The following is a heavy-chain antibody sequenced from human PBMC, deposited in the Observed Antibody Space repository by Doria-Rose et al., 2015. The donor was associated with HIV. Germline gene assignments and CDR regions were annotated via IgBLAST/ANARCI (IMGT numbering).Heavy chain of an antibody. CDR2: IYPGDSHT. V-gene: IGHV5-51*01. J-gene: IGHJ4*02. Sequence: VQLVQSGAEVKKPGESLKISCKASGYSFATYWIGWVRQTPGEGLEWLGIIYPGDSHTKYSPSFQGHVIISADKSLATAYLQWSSLKASDTAMYYCTRPARLIARGDYWGQGTLVTVSS. D-gene: IGHD2-21*01. CDR1: GYSFATYW. CDR3: TRPARLIARGDY.